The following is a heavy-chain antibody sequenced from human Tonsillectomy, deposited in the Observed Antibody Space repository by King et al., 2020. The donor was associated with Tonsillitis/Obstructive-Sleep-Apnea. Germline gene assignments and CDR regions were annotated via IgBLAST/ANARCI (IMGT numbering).Heavy chain of an antibody. D-gene: IGHD6-19*01. Sequence: VQLQQSGPGLVKPSQTLSLTCAISGDSVSSNSAAWTWIRQSPSRGLEWLGRTYYRSKWYNDYAVSVKSRITINPDTSKNQFSLQLNSVTPEDTAVYYCARGGSSGWYFVRDWYFDLWGRGTLVTVSS. CDR1: GDSVSSNSAA. CDR2: TYYRSKWYN. CDR3: ARGGSSGWYFVRDWYFDL. J-gene: IGHJ2*01. V-gene: IGHV6-1*01.